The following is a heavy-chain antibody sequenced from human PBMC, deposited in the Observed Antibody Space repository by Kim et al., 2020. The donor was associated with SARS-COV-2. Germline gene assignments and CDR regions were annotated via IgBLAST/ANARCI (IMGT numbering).Heavy chain of an antibody. D-gene: IGHD6-19*01. CDR3: ARPVAVAGARLYAFDI. Sequence: SLKSRVTISVDTSKNQFSLKLSSVTAADTAVYYCARPVAVAGARLYAFDIWGQGTMVTVSS. V-gene: IGHV4-39*01. J-gene: IGHJ3*02.